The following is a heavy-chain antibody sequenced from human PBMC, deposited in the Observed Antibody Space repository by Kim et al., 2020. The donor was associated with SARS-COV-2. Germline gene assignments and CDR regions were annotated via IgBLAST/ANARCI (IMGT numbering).Heavy chain of an antibody. CDR2: FDPENGET. J-gene: IGHJ4*02. Sequence: ASVKVSCKVSGYSLTELSMHWVRQAPGKGLEWMGGFDPENGETTYAQKFQGRVTMTEDTSSDTAYMELSSLRSDDTATYYCATDRLSLSYWGQGTLVTVSS. V-gene: IGHV1-24*01. CDR1: GYSLTELS. CDR3: ATDRLSLSY. D-gene: IGHD3-16*01.